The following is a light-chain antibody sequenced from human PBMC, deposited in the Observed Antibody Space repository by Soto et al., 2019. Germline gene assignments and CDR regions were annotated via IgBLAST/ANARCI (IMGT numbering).Light chain of an antibody. Sequence: IVVTQSPYTLSFYPLEIATLSYRASQSVSSYLAWYQQKPGQAPRLLIYDASNRATGIPARFSGSGSGTDFTLTISSLEPEDFAVYYCQQRSNWPPTFGQGTRLEIK. CDR3: QQRSNWPPT. V-gene: IGKV3-11*01. CDR1: QSVSSY. CDR2: DAS. J-gene: IGKJ5*01.